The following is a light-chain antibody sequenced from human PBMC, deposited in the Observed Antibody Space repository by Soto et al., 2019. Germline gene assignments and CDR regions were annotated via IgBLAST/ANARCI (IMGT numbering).Light chain of an antibody. V-gene: IGLV1-51*02. CDR2: ENY. CDR3: GTWDSSLTTFV. J-gene: IGLJ1*01. Sequence: QSVLTQPPSVSAAPGQKVTISCSGSSSDIGRNYVSWYKHLPRTAPKLLIYENYKRPSGIPDRFSGSKSGTSATLGITGLQTGDEADYYCGTWDSSLTTFVFGTGTKVPVL. CDR1: SSDIGRNY.